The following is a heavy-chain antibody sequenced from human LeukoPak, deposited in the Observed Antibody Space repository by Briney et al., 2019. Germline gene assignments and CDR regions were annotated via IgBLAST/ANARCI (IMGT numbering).Heavy chain of an antibody. CDR2: INPNSGGT. J-gene: IGHJ4*02. CDR1: GYTFTGYY. Sequence: ASVKVSCKASGYTFTGYYMHWVRQAPGQGLEWMGWINPNSGGTNYAQKFQGRVTMTKDTSTSTAYMEVSRLRSDDTALYYCARGPDHFDYWGQGTLVTVSS. V-gene: IGHV1-2*02. CDR3: ARGPDHFDY.